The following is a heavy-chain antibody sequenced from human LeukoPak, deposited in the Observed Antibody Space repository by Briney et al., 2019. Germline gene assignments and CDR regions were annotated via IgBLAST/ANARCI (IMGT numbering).Heavy chain of an antibody. V-gene: IGHV3-23*01. J-gene: IGHJ4*02. CDR1: GLTISSYG. Sequence: PGGSLRLSCAVSGLTISSYGVTWVRQAPGKGLEWLTGFSNGCTTHSRDSVKGRFTISRDTSKNTVYLQMNSLRAEDTAVYYCTKWNGYASDWGQGTLVTVSA. CDR2: FSNGCTT. D-gene: IGHD1-1*01. CDR3: TKWNGYASD.